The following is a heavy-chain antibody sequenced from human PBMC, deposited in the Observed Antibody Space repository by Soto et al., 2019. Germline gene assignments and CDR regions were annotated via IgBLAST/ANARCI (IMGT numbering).Heavy chain of an antibody. J-gene: IGHJ4*02. CDR3: TKGMSDQQPILNFDY. V-gene: IGHV3-23*01. CDR1: GFTFSSHA. Sequence: EVQLLESGGALKQPGGSLRLSCAASGFTFSSHAMSWVRQAPGKGLEWVSSIIGDGRSTKYADSVKGRFTISRDNFQNMVFLQMNSLRAEDTAFYYCTKGMSDQQPILNFDYWGQGTLVTVSS. CDR2: IIGDGRST. D-gene: IGHD1-1*01.